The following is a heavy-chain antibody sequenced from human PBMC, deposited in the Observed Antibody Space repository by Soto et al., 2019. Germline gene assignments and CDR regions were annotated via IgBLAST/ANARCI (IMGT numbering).Heavy chain of an antibody. CDR3: ARDPGFGFGYSYAFAMDV. V-gene: IGHV1-18*01. Sequence: ASVKVSCKASGYTFSNYGISWVRQGPGQGLEWMGWISGYNGNTHYEEKVQDRIKMTTDTSTSTTYLELKSLRSDDTAVYFCARDPGFGFGYSYAFAMDVWGQGTTVTVSS. J-gene: IGHJ6*02. D-gene: IGHD5-18*01. CDR1: GYTFSNYG. CDR2: ISGYNGNT.